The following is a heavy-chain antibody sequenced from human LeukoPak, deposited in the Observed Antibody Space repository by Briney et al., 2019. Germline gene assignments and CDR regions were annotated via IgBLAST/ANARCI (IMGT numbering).Heavy chain of an antibody. Sequence: GGSLRLSCAASGFTLSSYAMHWVRQAPGKGLEWVAVISYDGSNKYYADSVKGRFTISRDNSKNTLYLQMNSLRAEDTAVYYCARLRARGIVGGDAFDIWGQGTMVTVSS. CDR2: ISYDGSNK. CDR3: ARLRARGIVGGDAFDI. D-gene: IGHD3-22*01. V-gene: IGHV3-30*04. CDR1: GFTLSSYA. J-gene: IGHJ3*02.